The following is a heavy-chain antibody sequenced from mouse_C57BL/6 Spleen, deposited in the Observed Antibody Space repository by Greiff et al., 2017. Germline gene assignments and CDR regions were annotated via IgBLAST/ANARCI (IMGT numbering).Heavy chain of an antibody. J-gene: IGHJ4*01. CDR3: TKRSYYGNYFYAMDY. V-gene: IGHV2-9*01. Sequence: QVQLQQSGPGLVAPSQSLSITCTVSGFSLTSYGVDWVRQPPGTGLEWLGVIWGGGGTNYYSALMSRQSISTDNSRSRVFLTMNSLQTDDTAMYYCTKRSYYGNYFYAMDYWGQGTSVTVSS. CDR2: IWGGGGT. D-gene: IGHD2-10*01. CDR1: GFSLTSYG.